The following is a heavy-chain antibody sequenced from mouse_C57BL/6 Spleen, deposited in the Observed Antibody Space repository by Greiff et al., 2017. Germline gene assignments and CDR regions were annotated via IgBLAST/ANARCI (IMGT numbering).Heavy chain of an antibody. J-gene: IGHJ4*01. CDR3: SRFHYYGSSYDAMDY. CDR1: GYTFTSYW. V-gene: IGHV1-7*01. CDR2: INPSSGYT. Sequence: QVQLQQSGAELAKPGASVKLSCKASGYTFTSYWMHWVQQRPGQGLEWIGYINPSSGYTKYNQKVKDKATLTADKSSSTAYMQLSSLTYEDAAVYYCSRFHYYGSSYDAMDYWGQGTSVTVSS. D-gene: IGHD1-1*01.